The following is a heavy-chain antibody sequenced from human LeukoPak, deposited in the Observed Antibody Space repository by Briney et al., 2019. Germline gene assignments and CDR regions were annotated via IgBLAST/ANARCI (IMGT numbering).Heavy chain of an antibody. CDR2: IYYSGST. V-gene: IGHV4-59*01. CDR3: ARDRRELLSNWFDP. Sequence: PSETLSLTCTVSGGSISSYHWSWIRQPPGKGLEWIGYIYYSGSTNYNPSLKSRVTISVDTSKNQFSLKLSSVTAADTAVYYCARDRRELLSNWFDPWGQGTLVTVSS. CDR1: GGSISSYH. D-gene: IGHD1-26*01. J-gene: IGHJ5*02.